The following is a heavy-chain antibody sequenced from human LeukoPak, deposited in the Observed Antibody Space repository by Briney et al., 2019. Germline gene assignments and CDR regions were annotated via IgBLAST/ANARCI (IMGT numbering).Heavy chain of an antibody. J-gene: IGHJ3*02. V-gene: IGHV4-39*02. Sequence: SETLSLTCPVSGGSVSSSRYYWGWIRQPPGKGLEWIGSIYYTGSTYYKPSLKSRVTISVDASKNQISLKLSSVTAADTAVYYCAREGGYSYGLAFDIWGQGTMVTVSS. CDR1: GGSVSSSRYY. CDR3: AREGGYSYGLAFDI. CDR2: IYYTGST. D-gene: IGHD5-18*01.